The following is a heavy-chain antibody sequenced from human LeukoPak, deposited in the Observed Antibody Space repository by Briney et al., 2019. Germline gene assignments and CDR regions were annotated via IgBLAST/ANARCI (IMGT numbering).Heavy chain of an antibody. CDR3: ARVRSYCGGDCYSVGYYYYYYMDV. J-gene: IGHJ6*03. CDR2: INPNSGGT. V-gene: IGHV1-2*02. CDR1: GYTFTGYY. Sequence: ASVKVSCKASGYTFTGYYMHWVRQAPGQGLEWMGWINPNSGGTNYAQKFQGRVTMTRDTSISTAYMGLSRLRSDDTAVYYCARVRSYCGGDCYSVGYYYYYYMDVWGKGTTVTVS. D-gene: IGHD2-21*02.